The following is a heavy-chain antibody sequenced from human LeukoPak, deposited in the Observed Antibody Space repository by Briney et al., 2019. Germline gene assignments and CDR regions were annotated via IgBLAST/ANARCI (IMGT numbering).Heavy chain of an antibody. Sequence: LPGGSLRLSCAASGFTFSSYGMHWVRQAPGKGLEWVAVISYDGSNKYYADSVKGRFTISRDNSKHTLYLQMNSLRAEDTAVYYCAKDLDSSSWLYYFDSWGQGTLVTVSS. V-gene: IGHV3-30*18. D-gene: IGHD6-13*01. J-gene: IGHJ4*02. CDR2: ISYDGSNK. CDR1: GFTFSSYG. CDR3: AKDLDSSSWLYYFDS.